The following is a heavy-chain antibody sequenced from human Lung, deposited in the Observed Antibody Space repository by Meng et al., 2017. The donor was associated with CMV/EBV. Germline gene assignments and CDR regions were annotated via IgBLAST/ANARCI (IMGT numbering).Heavy chain of an antibody. CDR3: AKDLLLFGGPNAYFDQ. V-gene: IGHV3-30*02. D-gene: IGHD3-16*01. CDR2: IRHDGTNK. J-gene: IGHJ4*02. CDR1: GFRFDDYG. Sequence: SXAASGFRFDDYGMHWVRQTPGKGLEWVAFIRHDGTNKFYGDSVKGRFTISRDNSKNTVYLQMNSLRPGETAVYYCAKDLLLFGGPNAYFDQWGQGXLVTFSS.